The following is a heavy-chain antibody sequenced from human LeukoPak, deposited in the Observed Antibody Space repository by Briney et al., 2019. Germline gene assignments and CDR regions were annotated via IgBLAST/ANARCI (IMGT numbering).Heavy chain of an antibody. D-gene: IGHD4-23*01. CDR3: AKERKLLPFDC. CDR2: ISSSGSTI. CDR1: GFTFSDYY. Sequence: GGSLRLSCAASGFTFSDYYMSWIRQAPGKGLEWVSYISSSGSTIYYADSVKGRFTISRDNAKNSLYLQMNSLRAEDTAVYYCAKERKLLPFDCWGQGTLVTVSS. V-gene: IGHV3-11*04. J-gene: IGHJ4*02.